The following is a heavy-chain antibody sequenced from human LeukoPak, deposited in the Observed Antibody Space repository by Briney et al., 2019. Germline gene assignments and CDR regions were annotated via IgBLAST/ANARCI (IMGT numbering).Heavy chain of an antibody. J-gene: IGHJ6*03. V-gene: IGHV3-30*04. CDR1: GFTFSSYA. CDR2: ISYDGSNK. D-gene: IGHD6-19*01. CDR3: ARESVAGNYYYYMDV. Sequence: GRSLRLSCAASGFTFSSYAMHWVRQAPGKGLEWVAVISYDGSNKYYADSVKGRFTISRDNSKNTLYLQMNSLRAEDTAVYYCARESVAGNYYYYMDVWGKGTTVTVSS.